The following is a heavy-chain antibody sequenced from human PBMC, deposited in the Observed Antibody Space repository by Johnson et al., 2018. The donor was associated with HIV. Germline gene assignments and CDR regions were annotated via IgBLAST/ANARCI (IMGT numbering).Heavy chain of an antibody. V-gene: IGHV3-30*14. D-gene: IGHD2-2*01. J-gene: IGHJ3*02. Sequence: QVQLVESGGGVVQPGRSLRLSCAASGFTFSSYAMHWVRQAPGKGLEWVAVISYDGSNKYYADYVKGRFTISRDNSKNTLYLQMNSLRAEDTAVYYCAKDPGDCSSTSCYAFDIWGQGTMVTVSS. CDR3: AKDPGDCSSTSCYAFDI. CDR1: GFTFSSYA. CDR2: ISYDGSNK.